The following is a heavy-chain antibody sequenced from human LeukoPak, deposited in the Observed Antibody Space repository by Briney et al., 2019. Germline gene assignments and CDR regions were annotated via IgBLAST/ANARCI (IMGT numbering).Heavy chain of an antibody. CDR1: GYTVTSYA. CDR2: INACNVNR. V-gene: IGHV1-3*01. Sequence: ASVKVSCKAAGYTVTSYAMHWVRQAPGHRLEWMGWINACNVNRKYSQKFQGRVTITRDTSASTAYMELSSLRSEDTAVYYCARGQYYYDSSGYYSGSGYFDYWGQGTLVTVSS. D-gene: IGHD3-22*01. CDR3: ARGQYYYDSSGYYSGSGYFDY. J-gene: IGHJ4*02.